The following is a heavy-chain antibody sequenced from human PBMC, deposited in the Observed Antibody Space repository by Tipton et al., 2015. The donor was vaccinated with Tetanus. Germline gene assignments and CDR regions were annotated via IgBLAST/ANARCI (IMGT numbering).Heavy chain of an antibody. Sequence: LRLSCAASGFTFSSYAMNWVRQAPGKGLEWVSAISGGGVSTYYADSVKGRFTISRDNSKNTLYLQMNSLRADDTAVYFCAKSEARLGTSSSLDWGQGTLVTVSS. CDR3: AKSEARLGTSSSLD. CDR1: GFTFSSYA. V-gene: IGHV3-23*01. D-gene: IGHD6-6*01. CDR2: ISGGGVST. J-gene: IGHJ4*02.